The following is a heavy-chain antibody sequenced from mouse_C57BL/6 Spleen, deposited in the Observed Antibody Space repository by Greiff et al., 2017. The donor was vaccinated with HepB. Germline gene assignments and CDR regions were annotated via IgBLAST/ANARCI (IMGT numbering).Heavy chain of an antibody. Sequence: EVQGVESGGGLVKPGGSLKLSCAASGFTFSSYTMSWVRQTPGKRLEWVATVSGGGGNTYYPDSVKGRFTISRDNAKNTLYVQMSSLRSEDTALYYCASSWDRDWFAYWGQGTLVTVSA. D-gene: IGHD3-3*01. CDR3: ASSWDRDWFAY. J-gene: IGHJ3*01. CDR2: VSGGGGNT. CDR1: GFTFSSYT. V-gene: IGHV5-9*01.